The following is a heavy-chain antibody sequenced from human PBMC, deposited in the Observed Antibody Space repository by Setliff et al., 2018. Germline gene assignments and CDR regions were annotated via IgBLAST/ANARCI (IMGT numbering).Heavy chain of an antibody. J-gene: IGHJ4*02. CDR2: ISPYSGKT. CDR3: ERLVRYCTATSCQRTSGDDF. Sequence: PSVKVSCKASGYTFSDYGISWVRLAPGQGLEWMGWISPYSGKTFYAPHFQDRVVMTTDTSTNTAYMDLRSLRSDDTAVYYCERLVRYCTATSCQRTSGDDFWGQGTLVTVSS. D-gene: IGHD2-2*01. V-gene: IGHV1-18*01. CDR1: GYTFSDYG.